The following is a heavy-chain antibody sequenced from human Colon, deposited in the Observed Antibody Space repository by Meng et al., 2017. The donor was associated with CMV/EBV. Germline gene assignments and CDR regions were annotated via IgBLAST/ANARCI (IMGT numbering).Heavy chain of an antibody. Sequence: QVRLGPSGAEVKKPGAPVKVSCKASGYTFTDNYMHWVRQAPGQGLEWMGWINPNSGGTNYAQKFQGRVTMTRDTSISTAYMELSRLRSDDTAVYYCARGKNYYDSSGYRKGLDYWGQGTLVTVSS. CDR3: ARGKNYYDSSGYRKGLDY. CDR1: GYTFTDNY. J-gene: IGHJ4*02. V-gene: IGHV1-2*02. CDR2: INPNSGGT. D-gene: IGHD3-22*01.